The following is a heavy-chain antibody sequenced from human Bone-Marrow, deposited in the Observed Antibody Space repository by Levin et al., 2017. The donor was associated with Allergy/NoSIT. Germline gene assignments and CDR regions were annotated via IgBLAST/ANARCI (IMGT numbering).Heavy chain of an antibody. CDR3: VRRAFYYGSSGYNWFDP. Sequence: GESLKISCAASGFNFNSYHMNWVRQAPGKGPEWVSSISSSSSFEYYADSVKGRFTISRDNAKNSLYLQMTSLRVEDTAVYYCVRRAFYYGSSGYNWFDPWGQGTLVTVSS. J-gene: IGHJ5*02. V-gene: IGHV3-21*01. CDR1: GFNFNSYH. D-gene: IGHD3-22*01. CDR2: ISSSSSFE.